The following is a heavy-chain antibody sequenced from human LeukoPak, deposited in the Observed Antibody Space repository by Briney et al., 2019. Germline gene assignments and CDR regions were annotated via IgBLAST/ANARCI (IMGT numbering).Heavy chain of an antibody. CDR2: ISWNSGSI. D-gene: IGHD3-10*01. CDR1: GFTFSSYA. V-gene: IGHV3-9*01. Sequence: PGGSLRLSCAASGFTFSSYAMHWVRQAPGKGLEWVSGISWNSGSIGYADSVKGRFTISRDNAKNSLYLQMNSLRAEDTALYYCAKDRRPVTMVQGVIITAAFDIWGQGTMVTVSS. J-gene: IGHJ3*02. CDR3: AKDRRPVTMVQGVIITAAFDI.